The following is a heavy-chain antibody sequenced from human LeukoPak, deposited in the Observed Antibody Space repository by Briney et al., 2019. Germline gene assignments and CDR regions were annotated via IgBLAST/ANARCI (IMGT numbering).Heavy chain of an antibody. CDR3: AKSHARIWNVYDY. V-gene: IGHV3-23*01. D-gene: IGHD1-1*01. CDR1: GFTFSGFA. J-gene: IGHJ4*02. Sequence: GGTLSLSCAASGFTFSGFAMSWVRLAPGAGLEGVSAITAGGDSTYYAESVKGRFTISRDNLKNLVFLQMSTLRAEDTAIYYCAKSHARIWNVYDYWGQGTLVTVSS. CDR2: ITAGGDST.